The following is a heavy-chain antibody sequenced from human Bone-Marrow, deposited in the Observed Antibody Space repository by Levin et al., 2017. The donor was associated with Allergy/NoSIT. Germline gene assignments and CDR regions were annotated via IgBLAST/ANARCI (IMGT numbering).Heavy chain of an antibody. CDR3: ARGIVAQEYYYYGMDV. CDR2: IIPIFGTA. CDR1: GGTFSSYA. J-gene: IGHJ6*02. D-gene: IGHD2-15*01. V-gene: IGHV1-69*13. Sequence: ASVKVSCKASGGTFSSYAISWVRQAPGQGLEWMGGIIPIFGTANYAQKFQGRVTITADESTSTAYMELSSLRSEDTAVYYCARGIVAQEYYYYGMDVWGQGTTVTVSS.